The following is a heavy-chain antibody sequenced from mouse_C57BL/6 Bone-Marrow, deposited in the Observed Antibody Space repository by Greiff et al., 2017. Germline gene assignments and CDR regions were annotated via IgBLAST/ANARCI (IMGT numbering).Heavy chain of an antibody. D-gene: IGHD1-1*02. CDR3: SRERRWNGAMDY. CDR2: IHPNIGST. V-gene: IGHV1-64*01. CDR1: GYTFTSYW. Sequence: QVQLQQPGAELVKPGASVKLSCKASGYTFTSYWMPWVKQRPGQGLEWIGMIHPNIGSTNYNEKFKSKATLTVDKASSTAYMQLSSLTSEDSAVFYGSRERRWNGAMDYWGQGTSVIVS. J-gene: IGHJ4*01.